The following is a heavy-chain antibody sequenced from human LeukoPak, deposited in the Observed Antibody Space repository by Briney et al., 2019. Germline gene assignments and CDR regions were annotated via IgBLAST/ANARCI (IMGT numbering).Heavy chain of an antibody. D-gene: IGHD3-9*01. Sequence: ASVKVSCKASGYTFTGYYMHWVRQAPGQGLEWMGWINPNSGGTNYAQKFQGRVTMTRDTSISTAYMELSRLRSDDTAVYYCASDRGGILTGYYPSDYWGQGTLVTVSS. J-gene: IGHJ4*02. V-gene: IGHV1-2*02. CDR3: ASDRGGILTGYYPSDY. CDR2: INPNSGGT. CDR1: GYTFTGYY.